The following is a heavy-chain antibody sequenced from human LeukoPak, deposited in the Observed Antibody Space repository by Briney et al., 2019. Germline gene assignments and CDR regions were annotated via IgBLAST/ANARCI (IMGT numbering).Heavy chain of an antibody. J-gene: IGHJ4*02. CDR2: IIPILGIA. CDR1: GYTFTRYY. CDR3: ARDRDTAMVVDY. D-gene: IGHD5-18*01. Sequence: SVKVSCKASGYTFTRYYMHWVRQAPGQGLEWMGRIIPILGIANYAQKFQGRVTITADKSTSTAYMELSSLRSEDTAVYYCARDRDTAMVVDYWGQGTLVTVSS. V-gene: IGHV1-69*04.